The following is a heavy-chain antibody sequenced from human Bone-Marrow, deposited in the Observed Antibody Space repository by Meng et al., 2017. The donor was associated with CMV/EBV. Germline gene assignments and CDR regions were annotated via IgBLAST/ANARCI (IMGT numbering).Heavy chain of an antibody. J-gene: IGHJ4*02. CDR1: GFTFSRYS. D-gene: IGHD3-16*02. V-gene: IGHV3-7*01. CDR3: ARGVTWRYYDYVWGSYRPTNYYFDY. CDR2: IKQDGSEK. Sequence: GESLKISCAASGFTFSRYSMNWVRQAPGKGLEWVANIKQDGSEKYYVDSVKGRFTISRDNAKNSLYLQMNSLRAEDTAVYYCARGVTWRYYDYVWGSYRPTNYYFDYWGQGTLVTVSS.